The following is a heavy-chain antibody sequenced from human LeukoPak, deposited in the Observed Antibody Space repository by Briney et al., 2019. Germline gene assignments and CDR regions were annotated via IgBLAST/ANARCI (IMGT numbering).Heavy chain of an antibody. V-gene: IGHV1-69*13. CDR1: AGTFSSYA. CDR2: LIPIFGTA. D-gene: IGHD2-2*02. CDR3: ARAYCSSTSCYNYFDY. Sequence: SVKVSCKASAGTFSSYAISWVRQAPGQGLEWMGELIPIFGTANYAQKFQGRVTITADESTSTAYMELSSLRSEDTAVYYCARAYCSSTSCYNYFDYWGQGTLVTVSS. J-gene: IGHJ4*02.